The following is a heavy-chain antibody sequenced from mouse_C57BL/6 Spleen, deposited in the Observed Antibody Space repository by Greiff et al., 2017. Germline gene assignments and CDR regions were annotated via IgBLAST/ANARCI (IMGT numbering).Heavy chain of an antibody. CDR3: ARDLYYDYDWYFDV. Sequence: EVKLVESEGGLVQPGSSMKLSCTASGFTFSDYYMAWVRQVPEKGLEWVANINYDGSSTYYLDSLKSRFIISRDNAKNILYLQMSSLKSEDTATYYCARDLYYDYDWYFDVWGTGTTVTVSS. J-gene: IGHJ1*03. V-gene: IGHV5-16*01. D-gene: IGHD2-4*01. CDR2: INYDGSST. CDR1: GFTFSDYY.